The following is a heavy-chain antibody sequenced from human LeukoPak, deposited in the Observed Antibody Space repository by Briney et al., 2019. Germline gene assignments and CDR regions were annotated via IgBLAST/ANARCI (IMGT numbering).Heavy chain of an antibody. CDR3: AREGYGDYYYGMDV. J-gene: IGHJ6*02. CDR1: GFTFREYA. CDR2: FTGSGGIT. D-gene: IGHD4-17*01. V-gene: IGHV3-23*01. Sequence: PGGSLRLSCVASGFTFREYAMSWVRQAPGKGLEWVSAFTGSGGITYYADSVKGRFTISRDNAKNSLYLQMNSLRAEDTAVYYCAREGYGDYYYGMDVWGQGTTVTVSS.